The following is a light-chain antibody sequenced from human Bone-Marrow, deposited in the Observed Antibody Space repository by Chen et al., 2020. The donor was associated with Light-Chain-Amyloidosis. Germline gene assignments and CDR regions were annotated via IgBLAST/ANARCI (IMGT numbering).Light chain of an antibody. Sequence: EVVLTQSPATLSVSPGESATLSCRASQSVRANLAWYQQKSGQAPRLLIYGASFRATGISARISGSGSGTDFTITISSLQSEDFAVYYCQQYDNWPQTFGQGTKLEIK. CDR3: QQYDNWPQT. CDR2: GAS. CDR1: QSVRAN. J-gene: IGKJ2*01. V-gene: IGKV3-15*01.